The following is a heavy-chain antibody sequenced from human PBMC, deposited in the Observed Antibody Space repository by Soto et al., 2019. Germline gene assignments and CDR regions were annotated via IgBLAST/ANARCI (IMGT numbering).Heavy chain of an antibody. CDR1: GFTFSSYD. CDR3: VGSSSWYAFDI. V-gene: IGHV3-13*01. CDR2: IGTAGDT. J-gene: IGHJ3*02. D-gene: IGHD6-13*01. Sequence: GESLKISCAASGFTFSSYDMHWVRQATGKGLEWVSAIGTAGDTYYPGSVKGRFTISRENAKNSLYLQMNSLRAGDTAVYYCVGSSSWYAFDIWGQGTMVTVSS.